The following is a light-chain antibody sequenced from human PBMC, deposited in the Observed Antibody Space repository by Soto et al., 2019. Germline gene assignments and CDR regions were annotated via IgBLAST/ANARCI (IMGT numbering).Light chain of an antibody. CDR2: GDS. Sequence: VLTQSPGTLSVSPGDSATLSCRASQSVGSNYLAWYQQKTGQAPRLLIYGDSSRATGIPARLSGSGSGTDLTLTISRLEPEDFAVYYCQKYGSSPWTFGQGTKVDIK. J-gene: IGKJ1*01. V-gene: IGKV3-20*01. CDR1: QSVGSNY. CDR3: QKYGSSPWT.